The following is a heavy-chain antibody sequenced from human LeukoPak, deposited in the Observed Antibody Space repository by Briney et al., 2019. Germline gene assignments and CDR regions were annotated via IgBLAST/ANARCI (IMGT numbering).Heavy chain of an antibody. J-gene: IGHJ3*02. CDR2: IYYSGST. CDR3: AVSVGEWELLRHGAFDI. CDR1: GGSFTIYS. V-gene: IGHV4-34*01. D-gene: IGHD1-26*01. Sequence: SETLSLTCAVYGGSFTIYSWTWIRQPPGKGLEWIGSIYYSGSTYYNPSLKSRVTISVDTSKNQFSLKLSSVTAADTAVYYCAVSVGEWELLRHGAFDIWGQGTMVTVSS.